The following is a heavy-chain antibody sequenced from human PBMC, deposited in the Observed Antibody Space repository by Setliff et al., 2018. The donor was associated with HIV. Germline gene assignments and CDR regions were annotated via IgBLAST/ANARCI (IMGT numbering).Heavy chain of an antibody. J-gene: IGHJ4*02. CDR2: VYYSGDT. CDR1: GGSISSHY. Sequence: PSETLSLTCSVSGGSISSHYWTWIRQSPGKGLEWIGSVYYSGDTDYNPSLKSRVSTSVDTSKNKFSLKLSSVTAADTAVYYCARHTIGVATWSDGFDFWCQGRLVTVSS. CDR3: ARHTIGVATWSDGFDF. D-gene: IGHD6-19*01. V-gene: IGHV4-59*11.